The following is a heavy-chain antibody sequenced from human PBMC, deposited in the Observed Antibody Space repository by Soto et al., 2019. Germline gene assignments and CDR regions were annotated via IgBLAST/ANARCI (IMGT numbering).Heavy chain of an antibody. CDR2: SRDKVNSYTT. Sequence: TGGSLRLSCAASGFTLSDHYMDWVRQAPGKGLEWIGRSRDKVNSYTTQYAASVKGRFTISRDDSKDSLHLQMNNLETEDTAVYFCTRGGSSSPYYDPMDVWGQGTTVTVSS. V-gene: IGHV3-72*01. CDR3: TRGGSSSPYYDPMDV. CDR1: GFTLSDHY. D-gene: IGHD6-6*01. J-gene: IGHJ6*02.